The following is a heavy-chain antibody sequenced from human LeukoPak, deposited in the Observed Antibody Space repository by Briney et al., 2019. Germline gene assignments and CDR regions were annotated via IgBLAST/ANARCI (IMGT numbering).Heavy chain of an antibody. CDR3: ARDPGGIAGRLLKFDP. J-gene: IGHJ5*02. CDR2: INHSGST. D-gene: IGHD6-6*01. V-gene: IGHV4-34*01. Sequence: SETLSLTCAVYGGSFSGYYWSWIRQPPGKGLEWIGEINHSGSTNYNPSLKSRVTISVDTSKNQFSLKLSSVTAADTAVYYCARDPGGIAGRLLKFDPWGQGTLVTVSS. CDR1: GGSFSGYY.